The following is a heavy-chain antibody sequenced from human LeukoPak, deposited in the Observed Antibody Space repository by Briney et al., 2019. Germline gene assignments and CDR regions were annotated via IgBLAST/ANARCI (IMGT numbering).Heavy chain of an antibody. J-gene: IGHJ6*02. CDR3: ARTQGWGTVRTGYYYGMDV. Sequence: SETLSLTCTVSGGSIGGSYWSWIRQPPGKGLEWIGYIYYSETYYNPSLTSRVTISLDTSKNQFSLNLRFVTAADTAVYFCARTQGWGTVRTGYYYGMDVWGQGTTVTVSS. CDR2: IYYSET. D-gene: IGHD4-11*01. V-gene: IGHV4-59*08. CDR1: GGSIGGSY.